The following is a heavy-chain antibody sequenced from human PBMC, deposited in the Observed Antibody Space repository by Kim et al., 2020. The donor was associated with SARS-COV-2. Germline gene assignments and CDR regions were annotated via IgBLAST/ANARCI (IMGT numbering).Heavy chain of an antibody. CDR2: INSDGGST. V-gene: IGHV3-23*01. Sequence: GGSLRLSCGVSGITFSSYAMSWVRQAPGRGLEWVSGINSDGGSTYYADSVKGRFTISRDNSKNTLYLQMNSLRAEDTAVYYCAKTIKYSGSGFDYWGQGTLVTVSS. CDR1: GITFSSYA. J-gene: IGHJ4*02. CDR3: AKTIKYSGSGFDY. D-gene: IGHD3-10*01.